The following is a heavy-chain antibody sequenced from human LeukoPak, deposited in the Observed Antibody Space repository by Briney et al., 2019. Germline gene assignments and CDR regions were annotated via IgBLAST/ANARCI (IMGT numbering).Heavy chain of an antibody. CDR1: GYTFTGYY. D-gene: IGHD3-22*01. Sequence: ASVKVSCKASGYTFTGYYMHWVRQAPGQGLEWMGWINPNSGGTNYAQKLQGRVTMTRDTSISTAYMELSRLRSDDTAVYYCARELYDSSGYEFDYWGQGTLVTVSS. CDR2: INPNSGGT. J-gene: IGHJ4*02. CDR3: ARELYDSSGYEFDY. V-gene: IGHV1-2*02.